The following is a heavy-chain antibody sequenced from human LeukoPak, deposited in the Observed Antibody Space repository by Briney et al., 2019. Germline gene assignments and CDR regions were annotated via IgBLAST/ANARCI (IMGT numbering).Heavy chain of an antibody. Sequence: PGGSLRLSCAASGLTFSNYAMSWVRQAPGKGLEWVSGISDSGGSTYYADSVKGRFIISRDNSKNTLYLQMNSLRAEDTAVYYCAKRGIMIRVVIIIGFHKEAYYFDCWGQGTLVTVSS. CDR1: GLTFSNYA. J-gene: IGHJ4*02. V-gene: IGHV3-23*01. CDR3: AKRGIMIRVVIIIGFHKEAYYFDC. D-gene: IGHD3-10*01. CDR2: ISDSGGST.